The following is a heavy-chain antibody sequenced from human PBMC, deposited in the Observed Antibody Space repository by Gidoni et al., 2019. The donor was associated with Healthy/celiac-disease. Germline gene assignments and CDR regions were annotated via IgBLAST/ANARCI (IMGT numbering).Heavy chain of an antibody. CDR2: ISGSVGST. D-gene: IGHD6-19*01. CDR3: AKPGDASGWYEDY. CDR1: GFTFSSYA. Sequence: EVQLLESGGGLVQPGGSLRLSCAASGFTFSSYAMSWVRQAPGKGLEWVSAISGSVGSTYYADSVKGRFNISRDNSKNTLYLQMNSLRAEDTAVYYCAKPGDASGWYEDYWGQGTLVTVSS. V-gene: IGHV3-23*01. J-gene: IGHJ4*02.